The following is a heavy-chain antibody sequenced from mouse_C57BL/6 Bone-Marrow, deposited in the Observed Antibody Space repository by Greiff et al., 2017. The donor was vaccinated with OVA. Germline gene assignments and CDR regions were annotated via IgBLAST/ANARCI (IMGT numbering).Heavy chain of an antibody. CDR3: ARRVLRFWYFDV. J-gene: IGHJ1*03. Sequence: VQLQQPGAELVKPGASVKLSCKASGYTFTSYWMHWVKQRPGQGLEWIGMIHPNSGSTNSNEKFKSKATLTVDKSSSTAYMQRSSLTSEDSAVYYCARRVLRFWYFDVWGTGTTVTVSS. CDR1: GYTFTSYW. CDR2: IHPNSGST. D-gene: IGHD1-1*01. V-gene: IGHV1-64*01.